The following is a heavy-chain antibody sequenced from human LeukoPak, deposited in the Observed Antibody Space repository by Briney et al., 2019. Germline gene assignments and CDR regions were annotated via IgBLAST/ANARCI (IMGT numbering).Heavy chain of an antibody. V-gene: IGHV3-74*01. CDR1: GFTFSDFW. Sequence: GGSLRLSCAASGFTFSDFWMHRVRQAPGKGLVWVSRINSDGSSTNYADSVKGRFTISRDNAKNTLYLQMNSLRAEDTAVYYCARAYSGDFDYWGQGTLVTVSS. J-gene: IGHJ4*02. CDR2: INSDGSST. D-gene: IGHD2-15*01. CDR3: ARAYSGDFDY.